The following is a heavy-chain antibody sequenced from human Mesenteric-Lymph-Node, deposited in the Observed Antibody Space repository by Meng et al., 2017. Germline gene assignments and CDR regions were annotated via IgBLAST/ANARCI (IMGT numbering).Heavy chain of an antibody. CDR1: GYTFTSYA. CDR3: ARDRLGYYDSSGPVDY. D-gene: IGHD3-22*01. V-gene: IGHV7-4-1*02. CDR2: INTNTGNP. J-gene: IGHJ4*02. Sequence: QVPLVQSGSELKKPEASLKVSCKASGYTFTSYAMNWVRQAPGQGLEWMGWINTNTGNPTYAQDFTGRYVFSLDTSVSTAYLQISSLKAEDTAVYYCARDRLGYYDSSGPVDYWGQGTLVTVSS.